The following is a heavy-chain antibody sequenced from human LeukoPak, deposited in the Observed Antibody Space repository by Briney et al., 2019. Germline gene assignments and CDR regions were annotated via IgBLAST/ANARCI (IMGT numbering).Heavy chain of an antibody. V-gene: IGHV1-69*13. J-gene: IGHJ4*02. Sequence: GASVKVSCKASGGTFSSCAISWVRQAPGQGLEWMGGIIPIFGTANYAQKFQGRVTITADESTSTAYMELSSLRSEDTAVYYCARSGVVITYFDYWGQGTLVTVSS. D-gene: IGHD3-3*01. CDR2: IIPIFGTA. CDR3: ARSGVVITYFDY. CDR1: GGTFSSCA.